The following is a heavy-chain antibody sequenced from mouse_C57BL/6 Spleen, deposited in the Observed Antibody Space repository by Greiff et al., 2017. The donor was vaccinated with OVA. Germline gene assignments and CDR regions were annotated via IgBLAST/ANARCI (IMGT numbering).Heavy chain of an antibody. CDR2: IDPEDGET. V-gene: IGHV14-2*01. Sequence: EVKLQESGAELVKPGASVKLSCTASGFNIKDYYMHWVKQRTGQGLEWIGRIDPEDGETQYAPNFKGKATITAYTSSNTAYLQLSSLTSEDTAVYYCARPFLTTVVADAMDYWGQGTSVTVSS. CDR3: ARPFLTTVVADAMDY. CDR1: GFNIKDYY. D-gene: IGHD1-1*01. J-gene: IGHJ4*01.